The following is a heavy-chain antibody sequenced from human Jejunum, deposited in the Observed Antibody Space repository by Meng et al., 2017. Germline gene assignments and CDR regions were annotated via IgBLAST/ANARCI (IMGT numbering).Heavy chain of an antibody. CDR1: GFTFSSYN. CDR2: ISASGNNI. D-gene: IGHD3-10*01. CDR3: AREGLFGEFDF. J-gene: IGHJ4*02. V-gene: IGHV3-21*01. Sequence: GGSLRLSGAASGFTFSSYNMNWVRQAPGKGLEWVSSISASGNNIYYADSMKGRFTVSRDNAKNSLSLQMDSLKAEDTAVYYCAREGLFGEFDFWGQGTLVTVSS.